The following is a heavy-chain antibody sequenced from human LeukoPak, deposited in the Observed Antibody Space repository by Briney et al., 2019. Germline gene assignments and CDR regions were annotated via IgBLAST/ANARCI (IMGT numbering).Heavy chain of an antibody. J-gene: IGHJ5*02. V-gene: IGHV4-34*01. D-gene: IGHD3-22*01. CDR1: GGSFSGYY. Sequence: SETLSLTCAVYGGSFSGYYWSWIRQPPGKGLERIGEINHSGSTNYNPSLKSRVTISVDTSKNQFSLKLSSVTAADTAVYYCARMPYYDSSGYYPWGQGTLVTVSS. CDR3: ARMPYYDSSGYYP. CDR2: INHSGST.